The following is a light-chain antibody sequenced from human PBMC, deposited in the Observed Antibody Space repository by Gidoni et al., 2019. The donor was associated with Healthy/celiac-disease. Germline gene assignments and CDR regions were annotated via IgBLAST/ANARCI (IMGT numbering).Light chain of an antibody. J-gene: IGLJ2*01. CDR2: DDS. CDR3: QVWYSSSDHVV. V-gene: IGLV3-21*02. CDR1: NSGSKS. Sequence: SYFLTQPPSATVPTGQTARITCVGNNSGSKSVHWEQHKPCQAPVLVVYDDSARPSGIPERVSGSNSGNTATLTISRVEAGDEADYYCQVWYSSSDHVVCGGGTKLTVL.